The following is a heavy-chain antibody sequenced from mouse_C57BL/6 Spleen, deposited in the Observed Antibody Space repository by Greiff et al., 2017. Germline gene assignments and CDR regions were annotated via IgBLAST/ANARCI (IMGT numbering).Heavy chain of an antibody. J-gene: IGHJ1*03. CDR3: ARSPSYWYFDV. CDR2: IYPGDGDT. CDR1: GYAFSSYW. Sequence: QVQLQQSGAELVKPGASVKISCKASGYAFSSYWMNRVKQRPGKGLEWIGQIYPGDGDTNYNGKFKGKATLTADISSSTAYMQLSSLTSEDSAVYFCARSPSYWYFDVWGTGTTVTVSS. V-gene: IGHV1-80*01.